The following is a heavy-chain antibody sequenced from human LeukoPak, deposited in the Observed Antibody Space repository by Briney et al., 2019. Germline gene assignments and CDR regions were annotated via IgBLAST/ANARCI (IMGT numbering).Heavy chain of an antibody. D-gene: IGHD6-13*01. J-gene: IGHJ4*02. CDR3: ATSLPAAGYYFDY. CDR1: GYTFTSYY. CDR2: INLSGGSA. V-gene: IGHV1-46*01. Sequence: GASVKVSCKASGYTFTSYYMHWVRQAPGRGLEWMGIINLSGGSATYAQKFQGRVTMTRDTSTSTVYMELSSLGSEDTAVYYCATSLPAAGYYFDYWGQGTLVTVSS.